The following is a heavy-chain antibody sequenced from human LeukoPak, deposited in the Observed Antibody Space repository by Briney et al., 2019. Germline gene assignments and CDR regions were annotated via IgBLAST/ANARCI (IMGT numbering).Heavy chain of an antibody. D-gene: IGHD2-2*01. CDR2: INPSGGST. CDR3: ARVALYCSNTSCAAENWFDP. V-gene: IGHV1-46*01. CDR1: GYTFTSYY. Sequence: GASVKVSCKASGYTFTSYYMDWVRQAPGQGLEWMGIINPSGGSTSYAQKFQGRVTMTRDTSTSTVYMELSSLRSEDTAVYYCARVALYCSNTSCAAENWFDPWGQGTLVTVSS. J-gene: IGHJ5*02.